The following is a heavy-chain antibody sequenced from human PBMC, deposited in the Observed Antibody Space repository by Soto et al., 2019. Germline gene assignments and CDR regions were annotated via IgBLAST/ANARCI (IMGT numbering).Heavy chain of an antibody. CDR2: INAGNGNT. J-gene: IGHJ4*02. CDR1: GYTFTSYA. V-gene: IGHV1-3*01. CDR3: AGPSCSGGSCYHLGY. Sequence: ASVKVSCKASGYTFTSYAMHWVRQAPGQRPEWMGWINAGNGNTKYSQKFQGRVTITRDTSASTAYMELSSLRSEDTAVYYCAGPSCSGGSCYHLGYWGQGTLVTVSS. D-gene: IGHD2-15*01.